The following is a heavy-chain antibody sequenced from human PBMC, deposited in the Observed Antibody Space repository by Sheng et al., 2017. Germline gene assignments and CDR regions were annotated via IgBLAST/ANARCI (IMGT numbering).Heavy chain of an antibody. J-gene: IGHJ4*02. CDR1: GFAFRNFG. V-gene: IGHV3-33*01. Sequence: QVQLVESGGGVVQPGRSLRLSCAASGFAFRNFGMQWVRQAPDKGLEWVAVIWHDATNEYYVDSVKGRFTISRDNSKNTVHLQMDNLRGEDTAVYYCARDHEGRPFDDWGQGTLVTVSS. CDR3: ARDHEGRPFDD. CDR2: IWHDATNE. D-gene: IGHD3-10*01.